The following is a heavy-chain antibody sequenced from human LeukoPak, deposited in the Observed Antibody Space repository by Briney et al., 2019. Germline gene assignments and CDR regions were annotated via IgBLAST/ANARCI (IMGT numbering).Heavy chain of an antibody. Sequence: ASVKVSCKASGYTFTGYGINWVRQAPGQGLEWMGWISAYNGNTNYAQKLQGRVTMTTDTSTSTAYMELRSLRSDDTAVYYCARETTRPYYYYGMDVWGQGTTVTVSS. D-gene: IGHD1-7*01. V-gene: IGHV1-18*01. CDR2: ISAYNGNT. CDR3: ARETTRPYYYYGMDV. J-gene: IGHJ6*02. CDR1: GYTFTGYG.